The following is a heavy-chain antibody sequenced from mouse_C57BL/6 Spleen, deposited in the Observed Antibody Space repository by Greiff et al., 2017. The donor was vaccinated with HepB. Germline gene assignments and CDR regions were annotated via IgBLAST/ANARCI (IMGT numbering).Heavy chain of an antibody. V-gene: IGHV1-59*01. CDR1: GYTFTSYW. J-gene: IGHJ2*01. Sequence: QVQLQQPGAELVRPGTSVKLSCKASGYTFTSYWMHWVKQRPGQGLEWIGVIDPSDSYTNYNQKFKGKATLTVDTSSSTAYMQLSSLTSEDSAVYYCARGRGPGYCDYWGQGTTLTVSS. D-gene: IGHD3-3*01. CDR3: ARGRGPGYCDY. CDR2: IDPSDSYT.